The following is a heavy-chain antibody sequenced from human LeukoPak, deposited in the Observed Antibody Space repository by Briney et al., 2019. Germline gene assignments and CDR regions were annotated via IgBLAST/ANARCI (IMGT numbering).Heavy chain of an antibody. CDR3: ARARALGEVTGNFDY. D-gene: IGHD3-10*01. CDR2: ISAYNGNT. CDR1: GYTFTSYG. Sequence: ASVKVSCKASGYTFTSYGISWVRQAPGQGLEWMGWISAYNGNTNYAQKLQGRVTMTTDTSTSTAYMELRSLRSDDTAVYYCARARALGEVTGNFDYWGQGTLVTVSS. J-gene: IGHJ4*02. V-gene: IGHV1-18*01.